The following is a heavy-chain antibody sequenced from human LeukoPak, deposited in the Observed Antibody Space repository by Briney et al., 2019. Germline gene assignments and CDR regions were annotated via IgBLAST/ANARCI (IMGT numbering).Heavy chain of an antibody. CDR3: ARLPQDYYDSSGYYFAFDI. J-gene: IGHJ3*02. V-gene: IGHV4-34*01. D-gene: IGHD3-22*01. Sequence: PSETLSLTCAVYGGSFSGYYWSWIRQPPGKGLEWIGEINHSGRTNYNPSLKSRVTISVDTSKNQFSLKLSSVTAADTAVYYCARLPQDYYDSSGYYFAFDIWGQGTMVTVSS. CDR2: INHSGRT. CDR1: GGSFSGYY.